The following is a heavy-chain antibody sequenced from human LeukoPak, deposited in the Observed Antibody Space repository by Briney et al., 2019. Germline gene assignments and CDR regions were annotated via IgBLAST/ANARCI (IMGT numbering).Heavy chain of an antibody. J-gene: IGHJ4*02. Sequence: GGSLRLSCAASGFTFSTYGMSWVRQAPGKGLAWVSGISGSGDSTYYADSVRGRFTISRDNSKNTLFLQMNSLRAEDTAVYYCAKADRRSDLPYYFDYWGQGTLITVSS. CDR1: GFTFSTYG. V-gene: IGHV3-23*01. CDR2: ISGSGDST. CDR3: AKADRRSDLPYYFDY.